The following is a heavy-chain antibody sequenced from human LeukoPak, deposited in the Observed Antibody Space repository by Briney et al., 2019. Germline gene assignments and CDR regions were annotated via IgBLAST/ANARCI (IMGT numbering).Heavy chain of an antibody. J-gene: IGHJ5*02. CDR2: IYTSGST. D-gene: IGHD4-23*01. CDR3: LYGGNSGDWVS. Sequence: SETLSLTCTVSGGSISSGSYYWSWIRQPAGKGLEWIGRIYTSGSTNYNPSLRSRVTMSVDKSKNQFSLRLSSMTAADTAVYYCLYGGNSGDWVSWGQGTLVTVSS. V-gene: IGHV4-61*02. CDR1: GGSISSGSYY.